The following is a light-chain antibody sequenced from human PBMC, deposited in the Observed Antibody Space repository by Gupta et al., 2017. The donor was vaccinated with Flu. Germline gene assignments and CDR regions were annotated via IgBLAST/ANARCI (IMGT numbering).Light chain of an antibody. Sequence: DIQFTQSPSFLSASVGDRVTITCRASHAISSYLAWYQQKPRTAPRLLIYAASTLQSGVPARFSVSGSGTEFALTISSLQPEDVAAYYCQRHNSYPHPRTFGEGTKVEIK. J-gene: IGKJ4*02. CDR1: HAISSY. V-gene: IGKV1-9*01. CDR3: QRHNSYPHPRT. CDR2: AAS.